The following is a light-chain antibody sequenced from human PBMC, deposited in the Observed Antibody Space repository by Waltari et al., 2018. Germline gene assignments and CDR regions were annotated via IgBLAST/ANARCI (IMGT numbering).Light chain of an antibody. J-gene: IGKJ1*01. CDR1: QSVSRALRT. CDR3: QRYGTLPAT. Sequence: ELVLTQSPGTLSLSPGARATLSCRASQSVSRALRTLAWYQQKPGQAPRLLIYDASTRATGIPDRFSGSGSGTDFTLTISRLEPDDFAVYYCQRYGTLPATFGQGTKVEIK. V-gene: IGKV3-20*01. CDR2: DAS.